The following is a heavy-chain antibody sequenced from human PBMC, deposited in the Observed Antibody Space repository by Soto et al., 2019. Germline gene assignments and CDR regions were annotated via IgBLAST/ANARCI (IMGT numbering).Heavy chain of an antibody. CDR2: IYTGGST. Sequence: EVQLVESGGGLIQPGGSLRLSCAASGFTVSSDYMSWVRQAPGKGLEWVSVIYTGGSTYYADSVKGRFTFSRDNCKNTLYLQMNSLRAEDTAVYYCARAYGGNPALFDPWGQGTLVTVSS. J-gene: IGHJ5*02. CDR1: GFTVSSDY. V-gene: IGHV3-53*01. CDR3: ARAYGGNPALFDP. D-gene: IGHD4-17*01.